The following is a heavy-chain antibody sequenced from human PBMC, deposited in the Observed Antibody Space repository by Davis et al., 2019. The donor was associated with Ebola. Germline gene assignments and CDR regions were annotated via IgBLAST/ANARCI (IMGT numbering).Heavy chain of an antibody. J-gene: IGHJ4*02. V-gene: IGHV3-21*04. CDR1: GFTFSSYS. Sequence: GESLKISCAASGFTFSSYSMNWVRQAPGKGLEWVSSISSSSSYIYYADSVKGRFTISRDNAKNSLYLQMNSLRAEDTAVYYCARDPGDIPYWGQGTLVTVSS. CDR3: ARDPGDIPY. D-gene: IGHD2-2*02. CDR2: ISSSSSYI.